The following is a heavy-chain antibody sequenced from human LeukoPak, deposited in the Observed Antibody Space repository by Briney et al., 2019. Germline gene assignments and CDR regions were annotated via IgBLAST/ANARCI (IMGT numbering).Heavy chain of an antibody. D-gene: IGHD3-22*01. J-gene: IGHJ4*02. CDR2: IIPIFGTT. CDR3: ASRTYTYDSSGYYRRNYYFDY. Sequence: SVKVSCKASGGTFSSYAISWVRQAPGQGLEWMGGIIPIFGTTNYAQKLQGRVTITADESTSTAYMELSSLRSEDTAVYYCASRTYTYDSSGYYRRNYYFDYWGQGTLVTVSS. V-gene: IGHV1-69*13. CDR1: GGTFSSYA.